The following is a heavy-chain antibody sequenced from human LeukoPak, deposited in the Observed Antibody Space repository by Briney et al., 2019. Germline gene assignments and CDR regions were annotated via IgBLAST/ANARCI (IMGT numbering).Heavy chain of an antibody. CDR2: IHSTGST. V-gene: IGHV4-59*08. Sequence: PSETLSLTCTVSGGSISGYYWTWIRQPPGKGLEWIGHIHSTGSTDYNPSFKSRVTISVDTSKNQFSLKLFSVTAADTAVYYCGRLPFDGSGYRPDYWGQGTLVTVSS. CDR1: GGSISGYY. D-gene: IGHD3-22*01. J-gene: IGHJ4*02. CDR3: GRLPFDGSGYRPDY.